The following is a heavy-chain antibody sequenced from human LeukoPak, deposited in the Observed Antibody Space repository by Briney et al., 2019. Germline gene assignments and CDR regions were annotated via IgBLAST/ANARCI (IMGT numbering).Heavy chain of an antibody. J-gene: IGHJ4*02. D-gene: IGHD2-15*01. CDR3: AKTPNPPYYFDY. V-gene: IGHV3-33*06. CDR1: GFTFSSYG. Sequence: GGSLRLSCAASGFTFSSYGMHWVRQAPGKRLECVAVIWYDGSNKYYADSVKGRFTISRDNSKNTLYLQMNSLRAEDTAVYYCAKTPNPPYYFDYWGQGTLVTVSS. CDR2: IWYDGSNK.